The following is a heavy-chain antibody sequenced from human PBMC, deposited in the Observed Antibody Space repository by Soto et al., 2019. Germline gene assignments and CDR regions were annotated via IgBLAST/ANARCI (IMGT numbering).Heavy chain of an antibody. CDR2: IYYSGST. CDR1: GGSISSSSYY. D-gene: IGHD3-3*01. Sequence: PSETLSLTCTVSGGSISSSSYYWGWIRQPPGKGLEWIGSIYYSGSTYYNPSLKSRVTISVDTSKNQFSLKLSSVTAADTAVYYCASQLRFLEWSTPINWFDPWGQGTLVTVSS. J-gene: IGHJ5*02. V-gene: IGHV4-39*01. CDR3: ASQLRFLEWSTPINWFDP.